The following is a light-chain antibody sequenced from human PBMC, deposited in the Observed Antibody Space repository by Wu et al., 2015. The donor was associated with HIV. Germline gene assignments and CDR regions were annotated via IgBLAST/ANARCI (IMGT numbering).Light chain of an antibody. CDR1: QSISSY. V-gene: IGKV1-39*01. CDR3: QQSDSIPYS. J-gene: IGKJ2*03. CDR2: AAS. Sequence: DIQMTQSPSSLSASVGDRVTITCRASQSISSYLNWYQQKPGKDPKVLIYAASSLQSGVPSRFSGSGSGTDFTLTISSLQLEDFATCYCQQSDSIPYSFGQGTKLEIK.